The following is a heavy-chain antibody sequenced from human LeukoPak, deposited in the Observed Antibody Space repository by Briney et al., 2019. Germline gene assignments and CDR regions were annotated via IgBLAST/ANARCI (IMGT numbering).Heavy chain of an antibody. D-gene: IGHD3-22*01. V-gene: IGHV1-2*02. Sequence: GASVKVSCKASGYIFTSYGISWVRQAPGQGLEWMGWINPNSGGTNYAQKFQGRVTMTRDTSISTAYMELSSLRFDDTAVYYCASGSSYDSSGRGFDYWGQGTLVTVSS. J-gene: IGHJ4*02. CDR1: GYIFTSYG. CDR3: ASGSSYDSSGRGFDY. CDR2: INPNSGGT.